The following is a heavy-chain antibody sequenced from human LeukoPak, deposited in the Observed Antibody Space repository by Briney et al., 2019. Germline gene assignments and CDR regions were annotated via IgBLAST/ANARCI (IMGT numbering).Heavy chain of an antibody. CDR2: ISSDGTNT. D-gene: IGHD1-26*01. CDR3: VVGGGIY. J-gene: IGHJ4*02. CDR1: GFTLSNDW. Sequence: GGPLRLSCAASGFTLSNDWTHWVRQAPGKGLVWVSRISSDGTNTLYAVSVKGRFTISRDNARNTLHLQMNSLRADDTAVYYCVVGGGIYWGQGTLVTVS. V-gene: IGHV3-74*03.